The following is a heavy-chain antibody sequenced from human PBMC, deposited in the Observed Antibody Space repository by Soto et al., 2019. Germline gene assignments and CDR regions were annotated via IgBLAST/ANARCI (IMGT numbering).Heavy chain of an antibody. J-gene: IGHJ3*01. CDR3: ARLLTEGATFREAAFEL. Sequence: QIQLVQSGGGVKTPGASVKVSCTTSRYTFTSHGIAWVRQAPGQGLEWMGWISTFNGKTDYAQKFQGRVTMTAETIPSTVEMELRSMRSDDTAVYFCARLLTEGATFREAAFELWGQGTKVTVSS. D-gene: IGHD3-9*01. CDR2: ISTFNGKT. V-gene: IGHV1-18*01. CDR1: RYTFTSHG.